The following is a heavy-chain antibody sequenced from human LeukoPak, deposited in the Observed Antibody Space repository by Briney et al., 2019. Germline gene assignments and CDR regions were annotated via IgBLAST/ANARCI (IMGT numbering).Heavy chain of an antibody. V-gene: IGHV4-34*01. CDR1: GGSFSGYY. J-gene: IGHJ3*02. CDR2: INHSGST. CDR3: ARGGMATINAFDI. Sequence: SETLSPTCAVYGGSFSGYYWSWIRQPPGKGLEWIGEINHSGSTNYNPSLKSRVTISVDTSKNQFSLKLSSVTAADTAVYYCARGGMATINAFDIWGQGTMVTVSS. D-gene: IGHD5-24*01.